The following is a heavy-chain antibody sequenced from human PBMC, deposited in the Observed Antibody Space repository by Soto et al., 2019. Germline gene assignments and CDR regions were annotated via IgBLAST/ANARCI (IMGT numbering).Heavy chain of an antibody. V-gene: IGHV1-18*01. CDR3: ARTYSKYFRSXEADY. CDR1: DYTFTNYG. Sequence: ASVKVSCKTSDYTFTNYGISWVRQAPGQGLEWMAWISAYNGNTNYAKYLQGRVTVTTDKSTSTAYMELRSLRSEDKAVYYCARTYSKYFRSXEADYWAQGTLXTXS. CDR2: ISAYNGNT. D-gene: IGHD2-15*01. J-gene: IGHJ4*02.